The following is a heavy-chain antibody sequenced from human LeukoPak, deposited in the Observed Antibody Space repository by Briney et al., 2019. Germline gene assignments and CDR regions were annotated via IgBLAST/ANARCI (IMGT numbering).Heavy chain of an antibody. Sequence: SETLSLTCTVSGGSISSSSYYWGWIRQPPGKGLEWIGSIYYSGSTYYNPSLKSRVTISVDTSKNQFSLKLSSVTAADTAVYYCARSSGYDFWSGYPSGDAFDIWGQGTMVTVSS. CDR3: ARSSGYDFWSGYPSGDAFDI. CDR2: IYYSGST. J-gene: IGHJ3*02. D-gene: IGHD3-3*01. CDR1: GGSISSSSYY. V-gene: IGHV4-39*01.